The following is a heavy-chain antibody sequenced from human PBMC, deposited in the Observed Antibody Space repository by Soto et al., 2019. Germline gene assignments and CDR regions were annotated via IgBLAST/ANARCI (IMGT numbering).Heavy chain of an antibody. CDR1: GGSISSYY. CDR2: IYYSGST. D-gene: IGHD3-10*01. CDR3: ARGSRGSPYYYYYYMDV. V-gene: IGHV4-59*01. Sequence: PSETLSLTCTVSGGSISSYYWSWIRQPPGKGLEWIGYIYYSGSTNYNPSLKSRVTISVDTSKNQFSLKLSSVTAADTAVYYCARGSRGSPYYYYYYMDVWGKGTTVTVSS. J-gene: IGHJ6*03.